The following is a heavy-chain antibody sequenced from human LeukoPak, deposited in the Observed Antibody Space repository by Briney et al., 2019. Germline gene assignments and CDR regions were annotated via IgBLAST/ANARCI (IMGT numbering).Heavy chain of an antibody. Sequence: GRSLRLSCAASGCTFSSYGMHWVRQAPGKGLEWVAVISYDGSNKYYADSVKGRFTISRDNSKNTLYLQMNSLRAEDTAVYYCAKDAQSGPEPYFDYWGQGTLVTVSS. D-gene: IGHD5-12*01. V-gene: IGHV3-30*18. CDR3: AKDAQSGPEPYFDY. CDR1: GCTFSSYG. CDR2: ISYDGSNK. J-gene: IGHJ4*02.